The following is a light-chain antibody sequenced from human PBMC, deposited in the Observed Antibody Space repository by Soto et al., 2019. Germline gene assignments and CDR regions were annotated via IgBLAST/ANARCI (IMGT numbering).Light chain of an antibody. J-gene: IGLJ2*01. CDR2: GNN. CDR1: SSNIGAGYD. CDR3: SSYATSGTNVI. Sequence: QSVLTQPPSVSGAPGQRVTISCTGSSSNIGAGYDVHWYQQLPGTAPKLLIYGNNNRPSGVPDRFSGSKSGTSASLAITGLQPEDEADYYCSSYATSGTNVIFGGGTKLTVL. V-gene: IGLV1-40*01.